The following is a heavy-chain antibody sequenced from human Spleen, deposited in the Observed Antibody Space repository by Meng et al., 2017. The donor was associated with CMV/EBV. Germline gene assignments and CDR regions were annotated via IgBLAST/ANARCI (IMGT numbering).Heavy chain of an antibody. CDR1: GFTFSSYA. Sequence: GGSLRLSCAASGFTFSSYAMHWVRQAPGKGLEWVAVISYDGSNKYYADSVKGRFTISRDNSKNTLYLQMNSLRSEDTALYHCVRVGPGPGGAFDLWGQGEMVTVSS. V-gene: IGHV3-30*04. D-gene: IGHD3-10*01. CDR2: ISYDGSNK. J-gene: IGHJ3*01. CDR3: VRVGPGPGGAFDL.